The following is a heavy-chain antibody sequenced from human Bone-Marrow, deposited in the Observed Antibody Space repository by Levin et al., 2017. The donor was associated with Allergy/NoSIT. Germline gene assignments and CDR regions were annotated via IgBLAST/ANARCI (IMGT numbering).Heavy chain of an antibody. CDR1: GLNFGSST. CDR2: VTSSDGST. J-gene: IGHJ4*02. Sequence: AGGSLRLSCAASGLNFGSSTMSWVRQAPGKGLEWVSSVTSSDGSTYYADSVKGRFTVSRDDSKSTLWLQMDSLTGEDTAVYYWTNLSRDHWGQGTRVTVSS. D-gene: IGHD5-24*01. V-gene: IGHV3-23*01. CDR3: TNLSRDH.